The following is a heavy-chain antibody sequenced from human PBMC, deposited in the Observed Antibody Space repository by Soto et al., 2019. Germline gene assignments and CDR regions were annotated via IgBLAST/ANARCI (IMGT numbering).Heavy chain of an antibody. V-gene: IGHV3-11*01. D-gene: IGHD6-13*01. CDR2: ISSSGSTI. CDR3: ARTPKGSSWQNFDY. Sequence: PGGSLRLSCAASGFTFSDYYMSWIRQAPGKGLEWVSYISSSGSTIYYAVSVKGRFTISRDNAKNSLYLQMNSLRAEDAAVYYCARTPKGSSWQNFDYWGQGTLVTVSS. J-gene: IGHJ4*02. CDR1: GFTFSDYY.